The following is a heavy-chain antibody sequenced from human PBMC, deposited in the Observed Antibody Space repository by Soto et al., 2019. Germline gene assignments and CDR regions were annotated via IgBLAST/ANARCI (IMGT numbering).Heavy chain of an antibody. Sequence: ASVKVSCKASGYTFTSYDINWVRQATGQGLEWMGWMNPNSGNTGYAQKFQGRVTMTRNTSISTAYMELSSLRSEDTAVYYCARSEGPKRITIFGVVTPPAFYYYYGMDVWGQGTTVTVSS. D-gene: IGHD3-3*01. J-gene: IGHJ6*02. V-gene: IGHV1-8*01. CDR1: GYTFTSYD. CDR2: MNPNSGNT. CDR3: ARSEGPKRITIFGVVTPPAFYYYYGMDV.